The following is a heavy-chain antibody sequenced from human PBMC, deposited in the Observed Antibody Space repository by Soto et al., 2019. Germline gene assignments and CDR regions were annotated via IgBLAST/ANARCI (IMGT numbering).Heavy chain of an antibody. V-gene: IGHV3-9*01. D-gene: IGHD6-19*01. Sequence: PGGSLRLSCAASGFTFNDYTMNWVRQAPGKGLEWVSGVSWNSGNIGYVDSVKGRFTISRDNTKNSLYLEMNSLRAEDTAVYYCVPSGSVSDSWGQGTLVTVSS. J-gene: IGHJ5*01. CDR2: VSWNSGNI. CDR1: GFTFNDYT. CDR3: VPSGSVSDS.